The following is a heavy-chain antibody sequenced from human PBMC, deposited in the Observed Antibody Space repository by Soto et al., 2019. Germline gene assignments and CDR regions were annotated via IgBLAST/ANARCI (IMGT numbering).Heavy chain of an antibody. CDR2: IKSKTDGGTT. D-gene: IGHD1-26*01. J-gene: IGHJ5*02. V-gene: IGHV3-15*01. CDR1: GFTFSNAW. Sequence: GGSLRLSCAASGFTFSNAWMSWVRQAPGKGLEWVGRIKSKTDGGTTDYAAPVKGRFTISRDDSKNTLYLQMNSLKTEDTAVYYFTTDREKLYIGSYWAWFDPWGQGTLVTVSS. CDR3: TTDREKLYIGSYWAWFDP.